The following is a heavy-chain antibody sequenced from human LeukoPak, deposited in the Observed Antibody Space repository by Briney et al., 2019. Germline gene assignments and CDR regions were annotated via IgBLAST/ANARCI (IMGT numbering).Heavy chain of an antibody. CDR1: GGSILGSTYY. D-gene: IGHD2-21*02. J-gene: IGHJ4*02. CDR2: IYYSGST. V-gene: IGHV4-39*07. Sequence: SETLSLTCTVSGGSILGSTYYWAWIRQPPGKGLEWIGSIYYSGSTYYNPSLKSRVTISVDTSKNEFSLKLTSVTAADTAMYFCARFVRTGGDIKYFFDYWGQGTLVTVSS. CDR3: ARFVRTGGDIKYFFDY.